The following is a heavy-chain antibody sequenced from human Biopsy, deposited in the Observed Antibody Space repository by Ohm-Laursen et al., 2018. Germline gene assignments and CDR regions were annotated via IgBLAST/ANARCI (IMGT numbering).Heavy chain of an antibody. CDR1: GYIFTNFG. CDR3: ARVREGGLLDY. CDR2: VSTYNGNT. D-gene: IGHD3-16*01. V-gene: IGHV1-18*01. Sequence: ASVKVSCKASGYIFTNFGVSWVRQAPGHGLEWMGWVSTYNGNTEYEQKFQGRVTMTTDTSANTAYMELRRLRSDDTAVYFCARVREGGLLDYWGQGILVTVSS. J-gene: IGHJ4*02.